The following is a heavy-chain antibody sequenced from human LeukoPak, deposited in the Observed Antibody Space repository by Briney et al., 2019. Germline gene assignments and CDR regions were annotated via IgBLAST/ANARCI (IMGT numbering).Heavy chain of an antibody. D-gene: IGHD6-13*01. CDR1: GFTFYSYA. V-gene: IGHV3-23*01. J-gene: IGHJ4*02. CDR2: FTGSGRST. Sequence: GSLRLSCAASGFTFYSYAIRWVRPAPGKGLEWVSAFTGSGRSTYYADSVKGRFTISRDNSKNTLYLQMNSLRAEDTAIYYCAKFNGDLSSSWYNGYFDYWGQGALVTVSS. CDR3: AKFNGDLSSSWYNGYFDY.